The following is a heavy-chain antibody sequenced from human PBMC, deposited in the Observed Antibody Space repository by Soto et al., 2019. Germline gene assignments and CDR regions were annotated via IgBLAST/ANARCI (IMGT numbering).Heavy chain of an antibody. CDR2: IYPDDSDT. V-gene: IGHV5-51*01. CDR1: GYTFDNYW. CDR3: ARDYGDYGGGDASAS. Sequence: GESLKISCKGSGYTFDNYWIGWVRQMPGKGLEWIGIIYPDDSDTRYSPSFRGQVTMSVDKSLNTAYLQWRSLKASDTAMYYCARDYGDYGGGDASASWGQGTMVTVSS. J-gene: IGHJ3*02. D-gene: IGHD4-17*01.